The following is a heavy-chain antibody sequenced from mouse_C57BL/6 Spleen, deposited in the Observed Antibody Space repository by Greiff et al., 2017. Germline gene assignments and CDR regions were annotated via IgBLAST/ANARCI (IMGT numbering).Heavy chain of an antibody. CDR2: INPNNGGT. D-gene: IGHD1-1*01. CDR1: GYTFTDYY. V-gene: IGHV1-26*01. CDR3: ASCYYYGSRTRYFDV. Sequence: EVQLQQSGPELVKPGASVKISCKASGYTFTDYYMNWVKQSHGKSLEWIGDINPNNGGTSYNQKFKGKATLTVDKSSSTAYMELRSLTSEDSAVYYCASCYYYGSRTRYFDVWAQGPRSPSPQ. J-gene: IGHJ1*03.